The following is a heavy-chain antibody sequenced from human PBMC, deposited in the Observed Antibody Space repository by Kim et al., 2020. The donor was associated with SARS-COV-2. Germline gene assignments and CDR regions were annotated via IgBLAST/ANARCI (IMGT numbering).Heavy chain of an antibody. Sequence: NPALQRQVTIADDRAKNQFSLKLSSVTAADTAVYYCARGYGSGSPYGMDVWGQGTTVTVSS. V-gene: IGHV4-30-2*01. J-gene: IGHJ6*02. CDR3: ARGYGSGSPYGMDV. D-gene: IGHD3-10*01.